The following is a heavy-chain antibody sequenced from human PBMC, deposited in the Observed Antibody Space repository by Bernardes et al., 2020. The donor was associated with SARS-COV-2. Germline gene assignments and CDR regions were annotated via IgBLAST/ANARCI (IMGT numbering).Heavy chain of an antibody. CDR2: IYPGDSDT. D-gene: IGHD6-6*01. CDR3: ARSSIAASVRYYDMDV. Sequence: GESLKISCKGSGYSFTSYWIGWVRQMPGKGLEWMGIIYPGDSDTRYSPSFQGQVTISADKSISTAYLQWSSLKASDTAMYYCARSSIAASVRYYDMDVWGQGTTVTVSS. J-gene: IGHJ6*02. V-gene: IGHV5-51*01. CDR1: GYSFTSYW.